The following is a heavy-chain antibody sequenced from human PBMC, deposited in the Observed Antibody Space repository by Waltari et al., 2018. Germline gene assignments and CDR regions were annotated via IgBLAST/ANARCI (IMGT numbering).Heavy chain of an antibody. V-gene: IGHV4-61*09. Sequence: QVQLQESGPGLVKPSQTLSLTCTVSGGSISSGSYYWNWTRQPAGKGLERIGYIYTSWSTNYNPSLKSRVTISVDTSKNQFSLKLSSVTAADTAVYYCARDSLVGARVTPGWYYYYGMDVWGQGTTVTVSS. J-gene: IGHJ6*02. CDR2: IYTSWST. CDR1: GGSISSGSYY. CDR3: ARDSLVGARVTPGWYYYYGMDV. D-gene: IGHD1-26*01.